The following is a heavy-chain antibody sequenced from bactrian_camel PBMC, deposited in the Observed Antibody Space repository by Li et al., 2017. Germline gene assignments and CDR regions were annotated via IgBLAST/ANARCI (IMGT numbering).Heavy chain of an antibody. D-gene: IGHD1*01. CDR3: AIGARCEMVLWDY. V-gene: IGHV3S53*01. Sequence: HVQLVESGGGSVQAGGSLRLSCAASKYYSWHCMGWFRQAPGKEREGVASIGAYDIANYADSVKGRFTVSLDNAKRTLYLQMNDLKSEDTAMYYCAIGARCEMVLWDYWGQGTQVTVS. J-gene: IGHJ4*01. CDR2: IGAYDIA. CDR1: KYYSWHC.